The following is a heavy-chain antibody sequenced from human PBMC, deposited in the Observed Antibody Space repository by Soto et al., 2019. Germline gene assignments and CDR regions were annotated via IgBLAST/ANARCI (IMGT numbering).Heavy chain of an antibody. D-gene: IGHD1-1*01. Sequence: GGSLRLSCAASGFTFSSYGLHWVRQAPGTGLEWVAAISYDGSNKYYADSVKGRFTISRDNSKNTLSLQMNSLKAEDTAVYYCAKDTSKYSNNWPAYYGLDVWGQGTTVTVSS. V-gene: IGHV3-30*18. CDR2: ISYDGSNK. CDR3: AKDTSKYSNNWPAYYGLDV. CDR1: GFTFSSYG. J-gene: IGHJ6*02.